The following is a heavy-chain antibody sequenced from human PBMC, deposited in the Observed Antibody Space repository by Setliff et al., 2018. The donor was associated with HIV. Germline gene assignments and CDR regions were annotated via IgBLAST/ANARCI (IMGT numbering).Heavy chain of an antibody. V-gene: IGHV5-51*01. D-gene: IGHD3-10*01. Sequence: GESLKISCKASGYRFTSSWIGWVRQKPGKGLEWMGIIYPYDSDAKYSPSFQGQVSISVDKSISTVYLEWSSLKTSDSAVYYCATRGLSGAGSPTEHWGQGTLVTVSS. J-gene: IGHJ4*02. CDR1: GYRFTSSW. CDR2: IYPYDSDA. CDR3: ATRGLSGAGSPTEH.